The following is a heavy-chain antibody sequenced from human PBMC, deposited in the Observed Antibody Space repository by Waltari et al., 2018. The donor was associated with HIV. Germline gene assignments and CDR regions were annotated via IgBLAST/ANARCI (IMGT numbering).Heavy chain of an antibody. CDR2: ISSISSTI. V-gene: IGHV3-48*04. CDR3: ARDDYGMDV. Sequence: EVQLVESGGGLVQPGGSLRLSCAASGFTFSSYRLNWVRQAPGKGLEWVSYISSISSTIYYADSVKGRFTISRDNAKNSLYLQMNSLRAEDTAVYYCARDDYGMDVWGQGTTVTVSS. J-gene: IGHJ6*02. CDR1: GFTFSSYR.